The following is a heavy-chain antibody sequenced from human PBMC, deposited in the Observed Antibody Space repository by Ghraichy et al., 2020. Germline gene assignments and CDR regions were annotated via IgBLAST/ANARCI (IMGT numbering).Heavy chain of an antibody. CDR3: AKDLTYYYDSSAFDI. D-gene: IGHD3-22*01. Sequence: WGSLRLSCAASGFTFSSYGMHWVRQAPGKGLEWVAFIRYDGSNKYYADSVKGRFTISRDNSKNTLYLQMNSLRAEDTAVYYCAKDLTYYYDSSAFDIWGQGTMVTVSS. J-gene: IGHJ3*02. V-gene: IGHV3-30*02. CDR2: IRYDGSNK. CDR1: GFTFSSYG.